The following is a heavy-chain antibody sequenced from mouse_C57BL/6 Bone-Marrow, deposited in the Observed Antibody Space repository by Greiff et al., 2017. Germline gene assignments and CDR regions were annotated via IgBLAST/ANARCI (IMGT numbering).Heavy chain of an antibody. CDR2: IYPRSGNT. J-gene: IGHJ2*01. Sequence: VQLQQSGAELARPGASVKLSCKASGYTFTSYGISWVKQRTGQGLEWIGEIYPRSGNTYYNEKFKGKATLTADKSSSTAYMELRSLTSEDSAVYVCARWGWVNYLDYWGQGTTLTVSS. V-gene: IGHV1-81*01. CDR3: ARWGWVNYLDY. D-gene: IGHD1-1*02. CDR1: GYTFTSYG.